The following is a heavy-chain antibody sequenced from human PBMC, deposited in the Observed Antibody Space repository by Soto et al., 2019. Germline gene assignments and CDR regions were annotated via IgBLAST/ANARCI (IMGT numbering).Heavy chain of an antibody. CDR1: GYTFTSYG. CDR2: ISAYNGNT. D-gene: IGHD2-8*01. Sequence: GASVKVSCKASGYTFTSYGISWVLQAPGQGLEWMGWISAYNGNTNYAQKLQGRVTMTTDTSTSTAYMELRSLRSDDTAVYYCARVVVFASGIVPKYGMDVWGQGTTVTVSS. CDR3: ARVVVFASGIVPKYGMDV. V-gene: IGHV1-18*01. J-gene: IGHJ6*02.